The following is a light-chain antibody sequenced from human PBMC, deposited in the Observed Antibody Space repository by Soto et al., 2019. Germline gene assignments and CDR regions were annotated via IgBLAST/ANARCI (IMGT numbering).Light chain of an antibody. Sequence: EIVLTRSPGTLSVSPGERATLSCRASHSVTSSYLAWYQQKPGQAPRLLMYGASSRATGIPDRFSGSGSGTDFTLTISRLEPEDFAVDYCQQYGSSPETFGQGTKVDIK. V-gene: IGKV3-20*01. CDR2: GAS. CDR1: HSVTSSY. J-gene: IGKJ1*01. CDR3: QQYGSSPET.